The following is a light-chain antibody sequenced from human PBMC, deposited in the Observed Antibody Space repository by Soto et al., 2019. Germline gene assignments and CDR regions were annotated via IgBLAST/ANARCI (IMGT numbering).Light chain of an antibody. CDR1: QSVSSSY. V-gene: IGKV3-20*01. J-gene: IGKJ1*01. CDR2: GAS. CDR3: QQYGRSPPSWT. Sequence: ETVLTQSRGTLSLSPGERATLSCRASQSVSSSYLAWYQQKPGQAPRLLIYGASSRATGIPDRFSGSGSGTDFTLTISRLEPEDFAVYYCQQYGRSPPSWTFGQGTKVEIK.